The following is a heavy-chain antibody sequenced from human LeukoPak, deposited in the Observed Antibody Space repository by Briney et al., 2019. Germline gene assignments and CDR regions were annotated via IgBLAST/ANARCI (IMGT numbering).Heavy chain of an antibody. CDR2: INHSGST. CDR1: GGSFSGYY. V-gene: IGHV4-34*01. CDR3: ARVRGSYYVDY. Sequence: SETLSLTCAVYGGSFSGYYWSWIRQPPGKGLEWIGEINHSGSTNYNPSLKSRVTISVDTSKNQFSLKLSSVIAADTAVYYCARVRGSYYVDYWGQGTLVTVSS. D-gene: IGHD1-26*01. J-gene: IGHJ4*02.